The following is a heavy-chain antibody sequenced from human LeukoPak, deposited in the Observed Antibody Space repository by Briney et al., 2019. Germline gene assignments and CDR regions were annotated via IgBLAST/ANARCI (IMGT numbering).Heavy chain of an antibody. CDR1: GGSISGSSYY. CDR3: ARVGAPKYCSSTSCYPHYYYGMDV. V-gene: IGHV4-39*01. Sequence: SETLSLTCTVSGGSISGSSYYWGWIRQPPGKGLEWIGSVFYSGSTYYNPSLKSRVTISGDTSKNQFSLKLSSVTAADTAVYYCARVGAPKYCSSTSCYPHYYYGMDVWGQGTTVTVSS. J-gene: IGHJ6*02. D-gene: IGHD2-2*01. CDR2: VFYSGST.